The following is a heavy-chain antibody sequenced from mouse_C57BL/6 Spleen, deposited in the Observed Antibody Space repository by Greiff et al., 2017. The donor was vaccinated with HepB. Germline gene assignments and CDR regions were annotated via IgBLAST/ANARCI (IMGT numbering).Heavy chain of an antibody. CDR1: GYTFTSYW. Sequence: QVQLQQPGAELVKPGASVKLSCKASGYTFTSYWMQWVKQRPGQGLEWIGEIDPSDSYTNYNQKFKGKATLTVDTSSSTAYMQLSSLTSEDSAVYYCARERGRKTFAYWGQGTLVTVSA. CDR2: IDPSDSYT. D-gene: IGHD3-3*01. J-gene: IGHJ3*01. CDR3: ARERGRKTFAY. V-gene: IGHV1-50*01.